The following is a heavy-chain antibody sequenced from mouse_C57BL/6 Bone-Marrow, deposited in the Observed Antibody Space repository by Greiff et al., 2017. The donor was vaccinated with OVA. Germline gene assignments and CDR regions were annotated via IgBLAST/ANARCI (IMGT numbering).Heavy chain of an antibody. CDR3: ARWNYDYEGFAY. D-gene: IGHD2-4*01. CDR1: GYTFTSYW. J-gene: IGHJ3*01. Sequence: QVQLQQSGAELVKPGASVKMSCKASGYTFTSYWITWVKQRPGQGLEWIGVIYPGSGSTNYNEKFKSKATLTVDTSSSTAYMQLSSLTSEDSAVYYCARWNYDYEGFAYWGQGTLVTVSA. CDR2: IYPGSGST. V-gene: IGHV1-55*01.